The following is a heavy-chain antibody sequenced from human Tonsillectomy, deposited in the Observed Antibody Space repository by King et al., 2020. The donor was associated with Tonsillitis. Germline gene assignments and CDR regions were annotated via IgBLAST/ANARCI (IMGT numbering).Heavy chain of an antibody. J-gene: IGHJ3*02. D-gene: IGHD2-15*01. V-gene: IGHV3-21*01. Sequence: VQLVESGGGLVKPGGSLRLSCAASGFTFSTYSMNWVRQAPGKGLEWVSSISTSSSYKSYADSVKGRFTISRDNAKNSLYLQMNSLRAEDTAVYYCARGACSGGTCYQGDSFDIWGQGTMVTVSS. CDR2: ISTSSSYK. CDR1: GFTFSTYS. CDR3: ARGACSGGTCYQGDSFDI.